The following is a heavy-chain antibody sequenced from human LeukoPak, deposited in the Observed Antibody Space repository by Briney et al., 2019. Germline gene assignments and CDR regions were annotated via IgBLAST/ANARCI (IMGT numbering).Heavy chain of an antibody. CDR3: AELGITMIGGV. V-gene: IGHV3-48*03. CDR1: GSTFSSYE. J-gene: IGHJ6*04. CDR2: ISSSGSTI. D-gene: IGHD3-10*02. Sequence: GGSLRLSCAASGSTFSSYEMNWVRQAPGKGLEWVSYISSSGSTIYYADSVKGRSTISRDNAKNSLYLQMNSLRVEDTAVYYCAELGITMIGGVWGKGTTVTISS.